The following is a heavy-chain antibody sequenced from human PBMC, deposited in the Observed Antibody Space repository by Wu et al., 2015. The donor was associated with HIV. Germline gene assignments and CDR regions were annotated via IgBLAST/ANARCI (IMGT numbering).Heavy chain of an antibody. CDR3: ATDLFGVGGSYFDY. CDR1: GFTFGSSA. J-gene: IGHJ4*02. D-gene: IGHD3-10*01. CDR2: IVVGSGNT. V-gene: IGHV1-58*02. Sequence: QMQLVQSGPEVKKPGTSVKFSCKASGFTFGSSAMQWVRQARGQRLEWIGWIVVGSGNTNYAQEFQKRVTITRDMSTSTAYMELSSLRSDDTAVYYCATDLFGVGGSYFDYWGQGTLVTVSS.